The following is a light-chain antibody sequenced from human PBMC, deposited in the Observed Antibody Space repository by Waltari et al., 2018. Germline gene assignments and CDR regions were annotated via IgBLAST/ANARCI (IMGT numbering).Light chain of an antibody. CDR1: QNINIF. CDR3: QQSDTFFALT. V-gene: IGKV1-39*01. J-gene: IGKJ4*01. CDR2: AAS. Sequence: DIQMTQSPSSLSASVGDRVNTTCRASQNINIFLSWYQKRPGRAPRLLIYAASSLHSGVPSRFSGSGSGTDFTLTIASLQPEDFATYYCQQSDTFFALTFGGGTKVEI.